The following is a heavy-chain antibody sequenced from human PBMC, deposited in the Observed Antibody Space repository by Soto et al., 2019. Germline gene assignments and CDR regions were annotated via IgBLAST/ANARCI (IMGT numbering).Heavy chain of an antibody. CDR1: GGTFSSYA. V-gene: IGHV1-69*13. J-gene: IGHJ4*02. Sequence: SVKVSCKASGGTFSSYAISWVRQAPGQGLEWMGGIIPIFGTANYAQKFQGRVTITADESTSTAYMELSSLRPEDTAVYYCARDRVYCSSTSCYGGMDNWGQGTLVTVSS. CDR3: ARDRVYCSSTSCYGGMDN. D-gene: IGHD2-2*01. CDR2: IIPIFGTA.